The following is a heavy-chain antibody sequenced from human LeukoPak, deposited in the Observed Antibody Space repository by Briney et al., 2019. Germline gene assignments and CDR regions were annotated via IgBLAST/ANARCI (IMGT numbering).Heavy chain of an antibody. D-gene: IGHD6-19*01. J-gene: IGHJ5*02. V-gene: IGHV3-21*01. CDR3: ARVREGQWLVRGLWFDP. Sequence: PGGSLRLSCAASGFTFSSYSMNWVRQAPGKGLEWVSSISSSSSYIYYADSVKGRFTISRDNAKNSLYLQMNSLRAEDTAVYYCARVREGQWLVRGLWFDPWGQGTLVTVSS. CDR2: ISSSSSYI. CDR1: GFTFSSYS.